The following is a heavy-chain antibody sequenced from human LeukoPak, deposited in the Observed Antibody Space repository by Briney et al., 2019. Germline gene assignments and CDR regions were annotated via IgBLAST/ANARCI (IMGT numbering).Heavy chain of an antibody. D-gene: IGHD4-23*01. V-gene: IGHV1-46*03. CDR1: GYTFTSYY. CDR3: ARENYGGNSAVGD. J-gene: IGHJ1*01. Sequence: APVKVSCKASGYTFTSYYMHWVRQAPGQRLEGMGIINPSGGSTSYAQKFQGRVTMTRDTSTSTVYMELSSLRSEDTAVYYCARENYGGNSAVGDWGQGTLVTVSS. CDR2: INPSGGST.